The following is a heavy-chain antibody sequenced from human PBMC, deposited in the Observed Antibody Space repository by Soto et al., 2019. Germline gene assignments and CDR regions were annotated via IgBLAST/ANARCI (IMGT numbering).Heavy chain of an antibody. CDR1: GHSIISYY. Sequence: SDTLSLTSTVSGHSIISYYWSWIRQPPGKGLEYIGYIYYSGSTNYNPSLKSRVTISVDTSKNQFSLKLSSVTAADRAVYYCARVRMNYYYYGMDVWGQGTTVTVS. CDR3: ARVRMNYYYYGMDV. J-gene: IGHJ6*02. V-gene: IGHV4-59*07. D-gene: IGHD2-15*01. CDR2: IYYSGST.